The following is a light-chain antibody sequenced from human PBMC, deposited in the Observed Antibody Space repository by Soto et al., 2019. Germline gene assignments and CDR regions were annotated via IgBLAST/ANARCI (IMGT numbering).Light chain of an antibody. V-gene: IGKV1-5*03. CDR3: QQYSNYWT. Sequence: DIQRTQPPSTLSSSVGDRVTLTCRASQSISSWLAWYQQKPGKAPKFRIYKASSLESGVPSRFSGSGSGTEFTLTISSLQPDDFATYYCQQYSNYWTFGQGTKVDIK. CDR1: QSISSW. J-gene: IGKJ1*01. CDR2: KAS.